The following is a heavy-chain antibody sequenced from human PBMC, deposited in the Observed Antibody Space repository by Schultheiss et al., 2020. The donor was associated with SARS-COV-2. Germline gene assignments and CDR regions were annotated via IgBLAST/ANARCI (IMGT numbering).Heavy chain of an antibody. D-gene: IGHD3-10*01. CDR3: ARVRSVLLWFGEDFSSDY. CDR2: IYYSGST. Sequence: SQTLSLTCTVSGGSISSGGYYWSWIRQHPGKGLEWIGYIYYSGSTYYNPSLKSRVTISVDTSKNQFSLKLSSVTAADTAVYYCARVRSVLLWFGEDFSSDYWGQGTLVTVSS. J-gene: IGHJ4*02. V-gene: IGHV4-31*03. CDR1: GGSISSGGYY.